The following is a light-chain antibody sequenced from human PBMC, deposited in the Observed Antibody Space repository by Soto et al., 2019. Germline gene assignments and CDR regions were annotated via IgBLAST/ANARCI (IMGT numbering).Light chain of an antibody. Sequence: VLTQPPSASGAPGQRVTISCSGSSSNIGSNYVYWYQQLPGTAPKLLIYRNNQRPSGVPDRFSGSKSGTSASLAISGLRSEDEADYYCAAWDDSLSVVFGGGTKLTVL. CDR3: AAWDDSLSVV. CDR2: RNN. CDR1: SSNIGSNY. J-gene: IGLJ2*01. V-gene: IGLV1-47*01.